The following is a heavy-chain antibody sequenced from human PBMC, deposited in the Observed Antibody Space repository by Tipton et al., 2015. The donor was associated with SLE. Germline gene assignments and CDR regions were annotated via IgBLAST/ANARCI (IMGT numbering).Heavy chain of an antibody. D-gene: IGHD1-26*01. CDR2: ISSSSSYI. V-gene: IGHV3-21*06. Sequence: GSLRLSCAASGFTFSSYSMNWVRQAPGKGLEWVSSISSSSSYIYYADSVKGRFTISRDNSENTVYLQMNSLRAEDTAVYYCARDLGATTMEYWGQGTLVTVSS. CDR3: ARDLGATTMEY. CDR1: GFTFSSYS. J-gene: IGHJ4*02.